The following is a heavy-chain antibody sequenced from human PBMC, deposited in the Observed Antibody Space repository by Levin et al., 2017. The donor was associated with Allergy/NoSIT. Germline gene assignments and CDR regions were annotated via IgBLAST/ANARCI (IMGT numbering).Heavy chain of an antibody. CDR2: IWYDGSKT. CDR1: GFTFSSYG. D-gene: IGHD1-26*01. J-gene: IGHJ4*02. CDR3: ARCGTDCARIGGGLDY. Sequence: GESLKISCAASGFTFSSYGMHWVRQAPGKGLEWLAVIWYDGSKTYYADSVKGRFTISRDYSKNTLSLQMDSLRAEDTAVYYCARCGTDCARIGGGLDYWGQGTLVTVSS. V-gene: IGHV3-33*01.